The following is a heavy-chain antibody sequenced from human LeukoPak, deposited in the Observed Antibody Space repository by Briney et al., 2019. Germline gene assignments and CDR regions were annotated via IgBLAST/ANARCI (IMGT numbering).Heavy chain of an antibody. CDR1: GFTFSGSA. V-gene: IGHV3-30*04. Sequence: GGSLRLSCAASGFTFSGSAMHWVRQAPGKGLEWVAVISYDGSNKYYADSVKGRFTISRDNSKNTLYLQMNSLRAEDTAVYYCARVPGYDSSGYFDYWGQGTLVTVSS. J-gene: IGHJ4*02. D-gene: IGHD3-22*01. CDR2: ISYDGSNK. CDR3: ARVPGYDSSGYFDY.